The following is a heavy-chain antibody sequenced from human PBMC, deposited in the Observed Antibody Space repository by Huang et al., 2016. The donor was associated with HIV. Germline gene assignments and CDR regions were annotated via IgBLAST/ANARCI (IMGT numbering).Heavy chain of an antibody. CDR2: VNHRGSA. D-gene: IGHD3-10*01. J-gene: IGHJ4*02. CDR3: ARPKMTATPSDSSWSYFDF. V-gene: IGHV4-34*01. CDR1: GGSFSDYF. Sequence: QVRLEQWGPNLLKPSDTLSLKCAVYGGSFSDYFWTWIRRSPVKGLEWIGEVNHRGSATHNPSLRSRVSRSVDSSKNQFYLNLTSVTAADTAVYFCARPKMTATPSDSSWSYFDFWGRGTPVTVSS.